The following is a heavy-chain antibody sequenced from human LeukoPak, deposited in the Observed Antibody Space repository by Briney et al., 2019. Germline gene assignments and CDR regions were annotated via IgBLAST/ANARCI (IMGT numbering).Heavy chain of an antibody. CDR3: ARAEDIVATGSDY. CDR2: ISSSSSYI. J-gene: IGHJ4*02. V-gene: IGHV3-21*01. CDR1: GFTFSSYS. D-gene: IGHD5-12*01. Sequence: GESLRLSCAASGFTFSSYSMNWVRQAPGKGLEWVSSISSSSSYIYYADSVKGRFTISRDNAKNSLYLQMNSLRAEDTAVYYCARAEDIVATGSDYWGQGTLVTVPS.